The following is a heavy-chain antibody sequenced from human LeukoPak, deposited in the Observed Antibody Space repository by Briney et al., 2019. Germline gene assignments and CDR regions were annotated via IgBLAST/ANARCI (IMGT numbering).Heavy chain of an antibody. CDR1: GGSISSYY. CDR3: ARDAGCSGGSCITDY. J-gene: IGHJ4*02. Sequence: KPSETLSLTCTVSGGSISSYYWRWIRQPAGKGLEWIGRIYTSGSTNYNPSLKSRVTMSVDTSKNQFSLKLSSVTAADTAVYYCARDAGCSGGSCITDYWGQGTLVTVSS. V-gene: IGHV4-4*07. D-gene: IGHD2-15*01. CDR2: IYTSGST.